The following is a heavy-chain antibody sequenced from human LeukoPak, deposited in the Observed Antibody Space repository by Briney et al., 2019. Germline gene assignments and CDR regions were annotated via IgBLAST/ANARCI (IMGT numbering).Heavy chain of an antibody. CDR2: IKQDGTEK. Sequence: PGGSLRLSCAASGFTFSSHWMSWVRQAPGKGLEWVANIKQDGTEKYYVDSVKGRFTISRDNAENSLYLQMNSLRAEDTAVYYCARGGDYRVDYWGQGTLVTVSS. V-gene: IGHV3-7*01. J-gene: IGHJ4*02. D-gene: IGHD4-17*01. CDR3: ARGGDYRVDY. CDR1: GFTFSSHW.